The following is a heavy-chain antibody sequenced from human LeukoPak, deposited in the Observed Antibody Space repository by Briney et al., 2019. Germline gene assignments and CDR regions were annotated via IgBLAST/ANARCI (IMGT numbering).Heavy chain of an antibody. D-gene: IGHD6-13*01. J-gene: IGHJ5*02. CDR2: ISSSSSTI. V-gene: IGHV3-48*01. CDR3: ARALFPYSYSSSWYWFDP. CDR1: GFTFSSYS. Sequence: PGGSLRLSCAASGFTFSSYSMNWVRQAPGKGLEWVSYISSSSSTIYYADSVKGRFTISRDNAKNSLYLQMNSLRAEDTAVYYCARALFPYSYSSSWYWFDPWGQGTLVTVSS.